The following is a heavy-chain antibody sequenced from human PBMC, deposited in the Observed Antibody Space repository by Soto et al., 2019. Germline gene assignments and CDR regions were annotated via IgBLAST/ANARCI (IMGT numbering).Heavy chain of an antibody. Sequence: GGSLRLSCAASGFTFSSYAMSWVRQAPGKGLEWVSAISGSGGSTYYADSVKGRFTISRDNSKNTLDLQVNGLRAEDTAVYYCAKERLGRGIDYWGQGILVTVSS. V-gene: IGHV3-23*01. D-gene: IGHD3-10*01. CDR1: GFTFSSYA. CDR3: AKERLGRGIDY. J-gene: IGHJ4*02. CDR2: ISGSGGST.